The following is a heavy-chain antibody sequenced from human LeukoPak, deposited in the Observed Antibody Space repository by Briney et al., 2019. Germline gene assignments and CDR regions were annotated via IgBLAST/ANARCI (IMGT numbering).Heavy chain of an antibody. Sequence: GGSLRLSCAASGFTFSSYSMNWIRQAPGKGLEWVSYISSSGSTIYYADSVKGRFTISRDNAKNSLYLQMNSLRAEDTAVYYCASTSMVRGVMEDYWGQGTLVTVSS. CDR2: ISSSGSTI. CDR3: ASTSMVRGVMEDY. J-gene: IGHJ4*02. D-gene: IGHD3-10*01. V-gene: IGHV3-48*04. CDR1: GFTFSSYS.